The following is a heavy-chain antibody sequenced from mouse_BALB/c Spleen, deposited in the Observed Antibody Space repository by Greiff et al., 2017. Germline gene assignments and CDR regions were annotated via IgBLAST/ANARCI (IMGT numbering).Heavy chain of an antibody. D-gene: IGHD1-1*01. J-gene: IGHJ4*01. CDR3: ARSDYYGSRDAMDY. CDR1: GYTFTNYW. CDR2: IYPGGGYT. V-gene: IGHV1-63*02. Sequence: VQVVESGAELVRPGTSVKISCKASGYTFTNYWLGWVKQRPGHGLEWIGDIYPGGGYTNYNEKFKGKATLTADTSSSTAYMQLSSLTSEDSAVYFCARSDYYGSRDAMDYWGQGTSVTVSS.